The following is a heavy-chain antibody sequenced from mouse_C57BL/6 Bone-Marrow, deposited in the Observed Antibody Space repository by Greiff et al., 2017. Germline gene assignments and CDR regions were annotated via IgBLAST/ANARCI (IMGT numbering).Heavy chain of an antibody. CDR1: GFNIKDDY. V-gene: IGHV14-4*01. Sequence: VQLQQSGAELVRPGASVKLSCTASGFNIKDDYMHWVKQRPEQGLEWIGWIDPENGDTEYASKFQGKATITADTSSNTAYLQLSSLTSEDTAVYYCTTWVTTDYWCQGTTLTVSS. D-gene: IGHD2-2*01. J-gene: IGHJ2*01. CDR3: TTWVTTDY. CDR2: IDPENGDT.